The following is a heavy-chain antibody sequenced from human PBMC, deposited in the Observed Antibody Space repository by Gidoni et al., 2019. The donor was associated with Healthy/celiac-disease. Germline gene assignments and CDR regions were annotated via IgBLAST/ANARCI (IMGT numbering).Heavy chain of an antibody. CDR3: AQSAYIAGDLYYFDY. CDR1: GGSISSYY. V-gene: IGHV4-59*01. Sequence: QVQLQESGPGLVKPSETLSLTCTVSGGSISSYYWSWIRQPPGEGLEWIGYIYYSGSTNYNPSLKSRVTISVDTSKNQFSLKLSSVTAADTAVYYCAQSAYIAGDLYYFDYWGQGTLVTVSS. D-gene: IGHD6-13*01. CDR2: IYYSGST. J-gene: IGHJ4*02.